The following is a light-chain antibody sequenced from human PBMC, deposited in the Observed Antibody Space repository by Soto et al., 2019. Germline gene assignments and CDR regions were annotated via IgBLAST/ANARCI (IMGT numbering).Light chain of an antibody. CDR1: SSDVGGYNY. CDR3: ISYTSSSTLVV. V-gene: IGLV2-14*01. J-gene: IGLJ2*01. Sequence: QSVLTQPASVSGSPGQSITISCTGTSSDVGGYNYVSWYQQHPGKAPKLMIYDVSNRPSGVSNRFSGSKSGNTASLTISGLQAEDEADYYCISYTSSSTLVVFGGGTKVTVL. CDR2: DVS.